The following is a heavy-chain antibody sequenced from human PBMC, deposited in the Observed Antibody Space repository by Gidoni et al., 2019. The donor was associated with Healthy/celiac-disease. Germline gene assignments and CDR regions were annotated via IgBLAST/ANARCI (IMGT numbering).Heavy chain of an antibody. J-gene: IGHJ6*02. CDR3: ARAGSYDFWSGYFYYYGMDV. CDR1: GCSISSSY. D-gene: IGHD3-3*01. Sequence: QVQLQESGPGLVKPSETLSLTCTVSGCSISSSYWSWIRQPAGKGLEWIGRIYTSGSTNYNPSLKSRVTMSVDTSKNQFSLKLSSVTAADTAVYYCARAGSYDFWSGYFYYYGMDVWGQGTTVTVSS. CDR2: IYTSGST. V-gene: IGHV4-4*07.